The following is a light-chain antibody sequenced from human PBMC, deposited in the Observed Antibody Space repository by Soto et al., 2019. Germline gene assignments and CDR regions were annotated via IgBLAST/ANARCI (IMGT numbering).Light chain of an antibody. CDR1: SSNIASKH. J-gene: IGLJ2*01. Sequence: QSVLTQPPSVSGTPGQRVIISCSGSSSNIASKHVYWYQVVPGTTPKLLMYRNDQRPSGVPDRISGAKSGTSASLAISGLRSEDEADYYCAAWDDSLRAVIFGGGTQLTVL. CDR3: AAWDDSLRAVI. V-gene: IGLV1-47*01. CDR2: RND.